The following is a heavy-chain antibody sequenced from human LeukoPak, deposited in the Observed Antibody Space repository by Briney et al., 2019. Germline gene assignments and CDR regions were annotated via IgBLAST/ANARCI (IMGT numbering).Heavy chain of an antibody. CDR2: IYYSGST. CDR3: ARVHDYGDYTLFDY. CDR1: GGAISSYY. J-gene: IGHJ4*02. V-gene: IGHV4-59*13. D-gene: IGHD4-17*01. Sequence: PSETLSLTCTVSGGAISSYYWSWIRQPPGKGLEWIGYIYYSGSTNYNPSLKSRVTISVDTSKNQFSLKLSSVTVADTAVYYCARVHDYGDYTLFDYWGQGTLVTVSS.